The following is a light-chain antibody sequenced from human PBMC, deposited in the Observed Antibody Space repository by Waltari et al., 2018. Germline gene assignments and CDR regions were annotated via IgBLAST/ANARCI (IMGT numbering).Light chain of an antibody. V-gene: IGKV3-20*01. Sequence: EIVLTQSPGPASLSTGDTVSPSCWASQSVGSSSLAWYQQKPGQAPRLVIYRASRRATGIPDRFSGSGSGTDFSLTISRLEPEDFAVYYCQQHGTLPATFGQGTKVEIK. J-gene: IGKJ1*01. CDR3: QQHGTLPAT. CDR1: QSVGSSS. CDR2: RAS.